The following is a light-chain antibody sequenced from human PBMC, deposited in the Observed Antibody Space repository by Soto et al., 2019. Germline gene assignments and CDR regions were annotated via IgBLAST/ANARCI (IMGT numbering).Light chain of an antibody. CDR1: QGIVSN. J-gene: IGKJ4*01. V-gene: IGKV1-9*01. CDR2: TAS. CDR3: QQRSNWPPLT. Sequence: IQLTQSPSSLSASVGDRVTITFRASQGIVSNLAWYQQKPGKAPKLLIYTASTLQSGVPSRFSGSGSGTDFTLTISSLEPEDFAVYYCQQRSNWPPLTFGGGTK.